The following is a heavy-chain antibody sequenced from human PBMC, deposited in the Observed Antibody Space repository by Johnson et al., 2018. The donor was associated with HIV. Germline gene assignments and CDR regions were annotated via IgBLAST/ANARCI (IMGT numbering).Heavy chain of an antibody. CDR2: INWNGGNT. Sequence: VLLVESGGGVVRPGGSLRLSCAASGFTFSDYGMHWVRQAPGKGLEWVSGINWNGGNTSYADSVKGRFTISRANAKNSLYRQMNSLRAEDTALYYCAKDLDSSSWGAFDIWGQGTMVTVSS. CDR3: AKDLDSSSWGAFDI. V-gene: IGHV3-20*04. D-gene: IGHD6-6*01. CDR1: GFTFSDYG. J-gene: IGHJ3*02.